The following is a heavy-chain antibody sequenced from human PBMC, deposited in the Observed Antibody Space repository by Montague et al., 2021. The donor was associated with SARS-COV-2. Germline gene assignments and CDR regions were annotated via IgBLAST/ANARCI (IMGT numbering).Heavy chain of an antibody. CDR1: GGSISSSTYY. Sequence: SETLSLTCTVSGGSISSSTYYWGWIRQPPGKGLEWIANIYYSGSTYYXPSLKSRVTISVDTSKSQFSLKLSSVTAADTAVYYCARNHGYLMTSTSDWFGAWGQGTLVTVSS. V-gene: IGHV4-39*01. CDR2: IYYSGST. D-gene: IGHD6-25*01. CDR3: ARNHGYLMTSTSDWFGA. J-gene: IGHJ5*02.